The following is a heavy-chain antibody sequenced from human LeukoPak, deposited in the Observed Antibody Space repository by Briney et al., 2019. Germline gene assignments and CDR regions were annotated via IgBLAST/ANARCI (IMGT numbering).Heavy chain of an antibody. CDR1: GYTFTSYY. D-gene: IGHD3-10*01. Sequence: GASVKVSCKASGYTFTSYYMHWVRQAHGQGLEWMGIINPGGGSTSYAQKFQGRVTMTRDTSTSTVYMELSSLRSEDTAVYYCARAGYYYGSGSPLDYWGQGTLVTVSS. CDR3: ARAGYYYGSGSPLDY. CDR2: INPGGGST. V-gene: IGHV1-46*01. J-gene: IGHJ4*02.